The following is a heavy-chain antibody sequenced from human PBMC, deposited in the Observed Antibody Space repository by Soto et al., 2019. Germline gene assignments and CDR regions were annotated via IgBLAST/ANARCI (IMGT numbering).Heavy chain of an antibody. D-gene: IGHD3-10*01. CDR3: VRNRGSGGRYYFDH. CDR2: IYYSGST. J-gene: IGHJ4*02. V-gene: IGHV4-39*01. CDR1: GGSISSSSYY. Sequence: SETLSLTCTVSGGSISSSSYYWGWIRQPPGKGLEWIGSIYYSGSTYYNPSLKSRVTISVDTSKNQFSLKLSSVTAADTAVYYCVRNRGSGGRYYFDHWGQGTLVTVSS.